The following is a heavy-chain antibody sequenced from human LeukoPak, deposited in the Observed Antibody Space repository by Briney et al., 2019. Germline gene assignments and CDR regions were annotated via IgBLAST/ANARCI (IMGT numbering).Heavy chain of an antibody. V-gene: IGHV5-10-1*01. J-gene: IGHJ5*02. Sequence: GESLKISCKGSGYSFTSYWISWVRQMPGKGLEWMGRIDPSDSYTNYSPSFQGHVTISADKSISTAYLQWSSLKASDTAMYYCARRIVGATKTGENWFDPWGQGTLVTVSS. D-gene: IGHD1-26*01. CDR2: IDPSDSYT. CDR3: ARRIVGATKTGENWFDP. CDR1: GYSFTSYW.